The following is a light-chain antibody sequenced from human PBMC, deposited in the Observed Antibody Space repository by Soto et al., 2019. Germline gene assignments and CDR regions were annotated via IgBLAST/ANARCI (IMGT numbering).Light chain of an antibody. CDR3: QQYGSSPVT. Sequence: EVVMTQSPGTLSLTPGERARLSCRASQSVSSSYLAWYQQKPGQAPRLLIYGASSRATGIPDRFSGSGSGTDFTLTISRLEPEDFAVYYCQQYGSSPVTFGQGTKVDI. J-gene: IGKJ1*01. CDR2: GAS. CDR1: QSVSSSY. V-gene: IGKV3-20*01.